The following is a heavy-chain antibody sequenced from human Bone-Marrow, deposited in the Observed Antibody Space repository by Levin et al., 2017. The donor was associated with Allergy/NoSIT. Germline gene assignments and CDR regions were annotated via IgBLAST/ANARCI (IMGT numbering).Heavy chain of an antibody. Sequence: ASVKVSCKASGYIFTDYYIHWVRQAPGQGLEWMGWINPNSGGTKYTQKFQGRVTMTRDTSISTAYVDLSRLRFDDTAVYYCARAIASGGNTYYYYYMDVWGKGTTVTVSS. D-gene: IGHD3-16*01. CDR1: GYIFTDYY. J-gene: IGHJ6*03. V-gene: IGHV1-2*02. CDR3: ARAIASGGNTYYYYYMDV. CDR2: INPNSGGT.